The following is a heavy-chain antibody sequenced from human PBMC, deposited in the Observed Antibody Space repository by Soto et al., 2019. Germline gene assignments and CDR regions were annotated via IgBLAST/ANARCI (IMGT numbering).Heavy chain of an antibody. CDR2: ISGYNGDT. Sequence: QVPLVQSGAEVKKPGASVKVSCKASGYTFSNYGISWVRQAPGPGPEWMGWISGYNGDTKYAQTLQGRVTMTTDTSTSTAYMELRSLRSDDTAVYYCARGGSSWSAEYYQHWGQGTLVIVSS. CDR3: ARGGSSWSAEYYQH. J-gene: IGHJ1*01. D-gene: IGHD6-13*01. CDR1: GYTFSNYG. V-gene: IGHV1-18*01.